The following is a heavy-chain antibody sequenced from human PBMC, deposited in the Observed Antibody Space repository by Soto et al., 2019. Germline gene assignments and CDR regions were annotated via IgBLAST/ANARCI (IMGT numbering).Heavy chain of an antibody. V-gene: IGHV4-59*01. D-gene: IGHD5-18*01. Sequence: PSETLSLTCTVSGGSISSYYWSWIRQPPGKGLEWIGYIYYSGSTNYNPSLKSRVTISVDTSKNQFSLKLSPVTAADTAVYYCARGRGYSYGRNYYYYYYGMDVWGQGTTVTVSS. CDR2: IYYSGST. J-gene: IGHJ6*02. CDR3: ARGRGYSYGRNYYYYYYGMDV. CDR1: GGSISSYY.